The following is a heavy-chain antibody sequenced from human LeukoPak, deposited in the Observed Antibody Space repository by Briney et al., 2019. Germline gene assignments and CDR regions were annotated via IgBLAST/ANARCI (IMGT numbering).Heavy chain of an antibody. D-gene: IGHD3-10*01. CDR2: INTDGSAT. J-gene: IGHJ5*02. CDR1: DFLFSSYW. CDR3: ARAQYGWFDP. V-gene: IGHV3-74*03. Sequence: PGGSLRLSCAVSDFLFSSYWMHWVRQAPGKGLVWVSRINTDGSATTYADSVKGRFTISRDNAKNTLYLQMKSLRAEDTAVYYCARAQYGWFDPWGRGTLVTVSS.